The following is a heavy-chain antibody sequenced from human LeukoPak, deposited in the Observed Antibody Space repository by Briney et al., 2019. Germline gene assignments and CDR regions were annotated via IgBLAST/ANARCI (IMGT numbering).Heavy chain of an antibody. CDR1: GLTFSSYA. Sequence: GGSLRLSCAASGLTFSSYAMSWVRQAPGKGLEWVSGISGSGSCTYYADSVKGRFTISRDNSKNTLYLQMNSLRAEDTAVYYCATTADWGYDYWGQGTLVTVSS. J-gene: IGHJ4*02. D-gene: IGHD7-27*01. CDR3: ATTADWGYDY. V-gene: IGHV3-23*01. CDR2: ISGSGSCT.